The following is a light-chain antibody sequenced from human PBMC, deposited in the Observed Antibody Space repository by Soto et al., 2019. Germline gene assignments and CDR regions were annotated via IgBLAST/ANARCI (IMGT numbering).Light chain of an antibody. J-gene: IGKJ5*01. CDR1: QGLSGS. CDR3: QQGHNWPLT. Sequence: DIQMTQSPSSVSASVGDRVTITCRATQGLSGSLAWYQQKPGKAPKLLISVTSRLQSGVPSRYRGRASETDFTLTLDSLQPEDLATFYCQQGHNWPLTFGQGTRLEIK. CDR2: VTS. V-gene: IGKV1-12*01.